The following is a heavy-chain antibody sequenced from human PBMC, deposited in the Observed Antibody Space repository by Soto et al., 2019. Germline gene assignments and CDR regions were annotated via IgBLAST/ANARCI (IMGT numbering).Heavy chain of an antibody. CDR3: ARDGRYGDYKDYYYGMDV. CDR2: IYYSGST. Sequence: PSETLSLTCTVSGGSISSYYWSWIRQPPGKGLEWIGYIYYSGSTNYNPSLKSRVTISVDTSKNQFSLKLSSVTAADTAVYYCARDGRYGDYKDYYYGMDVWGQGTTVTVSS. CDR1: GGSISSYY. V-gene: IGHV4-59*01. D-gene: IGHD4-17*01. J-gene: IGHJ6*02.